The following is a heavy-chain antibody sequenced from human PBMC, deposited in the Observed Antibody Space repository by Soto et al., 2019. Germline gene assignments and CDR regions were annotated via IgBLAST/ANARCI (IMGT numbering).Heavy chain of an antibody. CDR2: TSHSGST. CDR1: GGSVTTYY. D-gene: IGHD3-10*01. Sequence: QVQLQGSGPGLVKPSETLSLTCTVFGGSVTTYYWTWIRQPPGKGLEWIGFTSHSGSTNYNPSLKRRVTMSVDTSKNQFSLKLNSVTAADTAVYYCVTGSGSSTSDAFDIWDRGTMVTVSS. J-gene: IGHJ3*02. CDR3: VTGSGSSTSDAFDI. V-gene: IGHV4-59*02.